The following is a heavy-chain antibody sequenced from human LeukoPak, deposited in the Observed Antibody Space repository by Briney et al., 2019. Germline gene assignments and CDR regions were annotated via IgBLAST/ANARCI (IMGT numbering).Heavy chain of an antibody. CDR2: ISYDGSNK. CDR1: GFTFSSYA. V-gene: IGHV3-30-3*01. Sequence: PGGSLRLSCAASGFTFSSYAMHWVRQAPGKGLEWVAVISYDGSNKCYADSVKGRFTISRDNSKNTLYLQMNSLRAEDTAVYYCARDGIPGIAAAGTNYYYYYGMDVWGQGTTVTVSS. J-gene: IGHJ6*02. CDR3: ARDGIPGIAAAGTNYYYYYGMDV. D-gene: IGHD6-13*01.